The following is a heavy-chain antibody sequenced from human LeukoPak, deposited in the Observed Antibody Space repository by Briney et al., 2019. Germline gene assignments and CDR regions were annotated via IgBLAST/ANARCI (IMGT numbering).Heavy chain of an antibody. CDR3: AKRVPYSSSSVYLIS. CDR1: GFTFSNHG. V-gene: IGHV3-23*01. J-gene: IGHJ1*01. CDR2: ISDDGRNT. Sequence: TGGSLRLSCAASGFTFSNHGMTWVRQAPGKGLEWVSAISDDGRNTYYADSVRGHFTISRDNSKRTLYLQMNSLRVDDTAIYYCAKRVPYSSSSVYLISWGQGTLVTVSS. D-gene: IGHD6-6*01.